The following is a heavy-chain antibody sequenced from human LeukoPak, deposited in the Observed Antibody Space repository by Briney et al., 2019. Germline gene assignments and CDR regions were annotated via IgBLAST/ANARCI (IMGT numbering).Heavy chain of an antibody. CDR1: GYTFTDYG. CDR3: ARDAYDSSGYPPY. D-gene: IGHD3-22*01. Sequence: ASVKVSCKASGYTFTDYGISWVRQAPGQGPEWMGWISAYNDNTNYAQKLQGRVTMTRDTSTSTAYMELSSLRSEDTAVYYCARDAYDSSGYPPYWGQGTLVTVSS. J-gene: IGHJ4*02. V-gene: IGHV1-18*01. CDR2: ISAYNDNT.